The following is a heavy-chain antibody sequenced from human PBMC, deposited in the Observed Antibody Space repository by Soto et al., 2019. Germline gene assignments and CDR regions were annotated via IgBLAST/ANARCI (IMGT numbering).Heavy chain of an antibody. Sequence: TLSLTCTVSGGSISSCGYYWSWIRQHPGKGLEWIGYIYYSGSTYYNPSLKSRVTISVDTSKNQFSLKLSSVTAADTAVYYCARDLQGLGFDYWGQGTLVTVSS. CDR1: GGSISSCGYY. V-gene: IGHV4-31*03. J-gene: IGHJ4*02. CDR3: ARDLQGLGFDY. CDR2: IYYSGST.